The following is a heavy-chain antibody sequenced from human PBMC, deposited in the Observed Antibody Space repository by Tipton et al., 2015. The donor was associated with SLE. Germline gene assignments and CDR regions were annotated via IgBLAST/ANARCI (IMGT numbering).Heavy chain of an antibody. Sequence: GSLRLSCAASGFTFSSYWMHWVRQAPGKGLVWVSRINSDGSSTSYADSVKGRFTISRNNAKNTLYLQMNSLRAEDTAVYYCARADSYLTDAFDIWGQGTMVTVSS. V-gene: IGHV3-74*01. J-gene: IGHJ3*02. D-gene: IGHD5-18*01. CDR3: ARADSYLTDAFDI. CDR2: INSDGSST. CDR1: GFTFSSYW.